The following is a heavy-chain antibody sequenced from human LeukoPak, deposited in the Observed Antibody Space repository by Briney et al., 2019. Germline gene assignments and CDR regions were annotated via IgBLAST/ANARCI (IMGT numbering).Heavy chain of an antibody. CDR1: GFTFSSYS. V-gene: IGHV3-48*01. CDR2: ISSSSSTI. Sequence: GGSLRLSCAASGFTFSSYSMNWVRQAPGKGLEWVSYISSSSSTIYYADSVKGRFTISRDNSKNTLYLQMNSLSAEDTAVYYCAKGRGSANSGSNYWGQGTQVTVSS. J-gene: IGHJ4*02. D-gene: IGHD1-26*01. CDR3: AKGRGSANSGSNY.